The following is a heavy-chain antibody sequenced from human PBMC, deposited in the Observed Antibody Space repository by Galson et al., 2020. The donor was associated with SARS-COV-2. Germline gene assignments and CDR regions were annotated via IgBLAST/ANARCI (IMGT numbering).Heavy chain of an antibody. CDR2: IIPIFGTA. Sequence: SVKVSCKASGGTFSSYAISWVRQAPGQGLEWMGGIIPIFGTATYAQKFQGSVTITADESTSTAYMELSSLRSEDTAVYYCARGVAALTMVRGVISSDAEYFQHWGQGTLVTVSS. CDR3: ARGVAALTMVRGVISSDAEYFQH. D-gene: IGHD3-10*01. J-gene: IGHJ1*01. V-gene: IGHV1-69*13. CDR1: GGTFSSYA.